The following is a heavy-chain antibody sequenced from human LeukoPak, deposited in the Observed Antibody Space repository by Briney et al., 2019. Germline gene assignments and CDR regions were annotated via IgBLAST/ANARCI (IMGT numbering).Heavy chain of an antibody. D-gene: IGHD2-2*01. Sequence: PSETLSLTCAVSGGSISSSNWWSWVRQPPGKGLEWIGEIYHSGSTNYNPSLKSRVTISVDKSKNQFSLKLSSVAAADTAVYHCARGRDIVVVPAANYYFDYWGQGTLVTVSS. CDR1: GGSISSSNW. V-gene: IGHV4-4*02. J-gene: IGHJ4*02. CDR3: ARGRDIVVVPAANYYFDY. CDR2: IYHSGST.